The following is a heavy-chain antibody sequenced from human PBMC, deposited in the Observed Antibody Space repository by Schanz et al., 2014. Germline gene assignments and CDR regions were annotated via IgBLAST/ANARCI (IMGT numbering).Heavy chain of an antibody. CDR1: GYTFTRSG. Sequence: QVQLVQSGGEVKTPGASVKVSCKASGYTFTRSGISWVRQAPGQGLEWMGWISAYNGNTNYAQKFQGRVTMTRDTSTSTVYMELSSLRSEDTAVYYCASALTTWGGMDVWGQGTTVTVSS. CDR3: ASALTTWGGMDV. CDR2: ISAYNGNT. J-gene: IGHJ6*02. V-gene: IGHV1-18*01. D-gene: IGHD4-4*01.